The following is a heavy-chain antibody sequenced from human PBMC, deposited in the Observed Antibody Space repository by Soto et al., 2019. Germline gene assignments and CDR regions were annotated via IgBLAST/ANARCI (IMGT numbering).Heavy chain of an antibody. J-gene: IGHJ6*02. D-gene: IGHD3-10*01. V-gene: IGHV3-7*03. CDR3: ARPRFRGMDI. Sequence: GGSLRLSCVASGFTFSDYVMNWVRQAPGKGLEWVATIKEDGREKFYVESVKGRFTISRDNAKNSLYLQLGSLRDEDTAVYYCARPRFRGMDIWGQGTTVTVSS. CDR1: GFTFSDYV. CDR2: IKEDGREK.